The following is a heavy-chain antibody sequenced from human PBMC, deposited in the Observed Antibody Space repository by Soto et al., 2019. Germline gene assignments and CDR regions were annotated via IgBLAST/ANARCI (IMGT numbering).Heavy chain of an antibody. CDR2: ISGSGGST. J-gene: IGHJ6*02. CDR3: AMYYDFFYYYGMDV. Sequence: GGSLRLSCAASGFTFSSYAMSWVRQAPGKGLEWVSAISGSGGSTYYADSVKGRFTISRDSSKNTLYLQMNSLRAEDTAVYYCAMYYDFFYYYGMDVWGQGTTVTVSS. D-gene: IGHD3-3*01. CDR1: GFTFSSYA. V-gene: IGHV3-23*01.